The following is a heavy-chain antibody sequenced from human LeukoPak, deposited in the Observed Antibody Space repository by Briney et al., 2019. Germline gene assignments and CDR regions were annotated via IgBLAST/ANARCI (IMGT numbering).Heavy chain of an antibody. D-gene: IGHD3-10*01. CDR3: AKDMVRGVTRAPFDY. CDR1: GFTVSSNY. CDR2: ISWNSGSI. J-gene: IGHJ4*02. Sequence: GGSLRLSCAASGFTVSSNYMSWVRQAPGKGLEWVSGISWNSGSIGYADSVKGRFTISRDNSKNTLYLQMNSLRAEDTAVYYCAKDMVRGVTRAPFDYWGQGTLVTVSS. V-gene: IGHV3-23*01.